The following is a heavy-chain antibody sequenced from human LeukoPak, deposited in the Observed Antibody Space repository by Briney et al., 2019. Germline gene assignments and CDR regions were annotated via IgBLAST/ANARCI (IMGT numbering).Heavy chain of an antibody. J-gene: IGHJ4*02. D-gene: IGHD6-19*01. Sequence: GRSLRLSCAASGFTFSSYAMHWVRQAPGKGLEWVAVISYDGSNKYYADSVKGRFTISRDNSKNTLYLQINSLRAEDTAVYYCAKDRPDSSGWYYFDYWGQGTLVTVSS. CDR2: ISYDGSNK. CDR1: GFTFSSYA. CDR3: AKDRPDSSGWYYFDY. V-gene: IGHV3-30*04.